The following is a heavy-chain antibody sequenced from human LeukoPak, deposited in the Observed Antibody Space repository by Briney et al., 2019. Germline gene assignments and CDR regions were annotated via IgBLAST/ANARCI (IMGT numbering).Heavy chain of an antibody. CDR1: GGSFSGYY. Sequence: SETLSLTCAVYGGSFSGYYWSWIRQPPGKGLEWIGEINHSGSTNCNPSLKSRVTISVDTSKNQFSLKLSSVTAADTAVYYCARGLVVVAATRYYFDYWGQGTLVTVSS. CDR3: ARGLVVVAATRYYFDY. V-gene: IGHV4-34*01. D-gene: IGHD2-15*01. J-gene: IGHJ4*02. CDR2: INHSGST.